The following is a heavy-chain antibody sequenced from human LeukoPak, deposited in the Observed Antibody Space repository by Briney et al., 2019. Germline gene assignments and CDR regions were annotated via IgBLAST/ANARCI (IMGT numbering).Heavy chain of an antibody. V-gene: IGHV4-39*01. D-gene: IGHD4-17*01. CDR3: ARLPVTTSPVDS. CDR2: ILYSGST. CDR1: GGSISSSKFY. J-gene: IGHJ4*02. Sequence: PSETLSLTCTVSGGSISSSKFYWAWIRQPPGKGLAWIGSILYSGSTYYNPSLKSRVTISVDTTKNKFSLKLNSVTAADTAVYYCARLPVTTSPVDSWGKGNLVTVSS.